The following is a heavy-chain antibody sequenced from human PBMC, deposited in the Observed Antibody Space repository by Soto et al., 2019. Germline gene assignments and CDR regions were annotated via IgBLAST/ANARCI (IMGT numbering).Heavy chain of an antibody. J-gene: IGHJ4*02. Sequence: SQTLSLTCAISGDSVSSTSAAWSWIRQSPSRGLEWLGRTYYRSKWYSDYAVSVKSRITINPDTSKNQFSLQLNSVTPEDTAVYYCARGSYYSGWVWGQGTLVTGS. D-gene: IGHD6-19*01. V-gene: IGHV6-1*01. CDR1: GDSVSSTSAA. CDR2: TYYRSKWYS. CDR3: ARGSYYSGWV.